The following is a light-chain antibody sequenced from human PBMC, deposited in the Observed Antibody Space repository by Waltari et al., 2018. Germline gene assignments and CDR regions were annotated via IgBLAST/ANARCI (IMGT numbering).Light chain of an antibody. CDR1: PTHAGGYNY. J-gene: IGLJ1*01. Sequence: QSPLTQPASVSGSPGQSIPISCTGTPTHAGGYNYVTWYQQHPGKAPNLLIYDVTNRPSGVSNRFAGSKSGNTASLTISGLQAEDEADYYCSSFRSDHTYVFGSGTEVTVL. CDR2: DVT. V-gene: IGLV2-14*01. CDR3: SSFRSDHTYV.